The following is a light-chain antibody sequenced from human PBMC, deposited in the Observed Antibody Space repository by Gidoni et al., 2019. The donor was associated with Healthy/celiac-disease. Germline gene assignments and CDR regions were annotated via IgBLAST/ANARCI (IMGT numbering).Light chain of an antibody. CDR3: LQDYNFPYT. V-gene: IGKV1-6*01. CDR2: AAS. Sequence: AIQMTQAPSSLSASVGDRVTITCRASQGIRNDLGWYQQKPGKAPKLLIYAASSLQSGVPSRFSGSGSGTDFTLTISSLPPEDFATYYCLQDYNFPYTFGQGTKLEIK. J-gene: IGKJ2*01. CDR1: QGIRND.